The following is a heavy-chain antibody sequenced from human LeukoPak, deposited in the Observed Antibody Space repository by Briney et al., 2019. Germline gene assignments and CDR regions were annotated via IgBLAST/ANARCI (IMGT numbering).Heavy chain of an antibody. Sequence: PGGSLRLSCVVSGFIVSGDYMSWVRQAPGKGRELVSVMYSGGATYYPGSLRGGLTNYRDNSQHNLYVPINDLRVEDTAVSYYSRHRWFDPWGLGTLV. CDR3: SRHRWFDP. CDR1: GFIVSGDY. V-gene: IGHV3-53*01. J-gene: IGHJ5*02. CDR2: MYSGGAT.